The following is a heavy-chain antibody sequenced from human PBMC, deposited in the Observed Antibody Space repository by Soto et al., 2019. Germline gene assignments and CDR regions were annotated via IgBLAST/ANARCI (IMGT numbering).Heavy chain of an antibody. J-gene: IGHJ6*02. V-gene: IGHV1-3*01. CDR2: INSGNGDT. Sequence: GASVKVSCKALGYSFSTHAMHWVRQAPGQRLEWMGWINSGNGDTKYSQTFQNRVTITRDISASTAYMELSSLRSEDTAVYYCVRGQRGRTLKENYYYGMDSWGQGTTVTVSS. CDR3: VRGQRGRTLKENYYYGMDS. CDR1: GYSFSTHA.